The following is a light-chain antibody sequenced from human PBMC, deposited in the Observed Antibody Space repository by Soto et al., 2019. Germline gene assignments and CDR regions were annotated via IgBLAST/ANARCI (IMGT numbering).Light chain of an antibody. CDR1: QSVSSSY. J-gene: IGKJ1*01. CDR2: GAS. Sequence: VLTQSPDTLSLSPGERATLSCRASQSVSSSYLAWYQQKPGQAPRLLIYGASSRATGIPDRFSGSGSGTDFTLTISRLEPEDFAVYYCQQYGSSPMTFGQGTKVDIK. V-gene: IGKV3-20*01. CDR3: QQYGSSPMT.